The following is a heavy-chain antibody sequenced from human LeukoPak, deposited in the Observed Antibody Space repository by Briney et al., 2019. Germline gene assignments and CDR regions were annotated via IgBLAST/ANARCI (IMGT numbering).Heavy chain of an antibody. D-gene: IGHD1-1*01. J-gene: IGHJ2*01. Sequence: SETLSLTCTVAGGSISSYYWSWIRQPPGKGLEWIGYIYYSGSTNYNPSLKSRVTISVDTSKNQFSLYLTSVTAADTAVYYCARHSTPAKLASYWYFDLWGRGTLVTVSS. CDR3: ARHSTPAKLASYWYFDL. V-gene: IGHV4-59*08. CDR1: GGSISSYY. CDR2: IYYSGST.